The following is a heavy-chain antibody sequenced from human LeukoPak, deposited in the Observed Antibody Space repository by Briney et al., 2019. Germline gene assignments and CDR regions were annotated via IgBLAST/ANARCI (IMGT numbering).Heavy chain of an antibody. CDR3: AKDSSAGIDY. CDR1: GFIFSTYG. D-gene: IGHD3-10*01. CDR2: IRHDGSIK. J-gene: IGHJ4*02. Sequence: GGSLRLSCAASGFIFSTYGVYWVRQAPGQGLEWVAFIRHDGSIKNYADSVKGRSTISRDNSKNTLYLQMNSLRAEDTAVYYCAKDSSAGIDYWGQRTLVTVSS. V-gene: IGHV3-30*02.